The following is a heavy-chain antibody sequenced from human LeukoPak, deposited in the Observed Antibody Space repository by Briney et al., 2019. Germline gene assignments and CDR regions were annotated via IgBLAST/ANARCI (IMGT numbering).Heavy chain of an antibody. J-gene: IGHJ6*03. D-gene: IGHD6-25*01. CDR1: GFTFSSYA. Sequence: GSLRLSCAASGFTFSSYAMSWVRQAPGKGLEWVSAISGSGGSTYYADSVKGRFTISRDNSKNTLYLQMNSLRAEDTAVYYCVAAGNYYYYMDVWGKGTTVTVSS. CDR3: VAAGNYYYYMDV. CDR2: ISGSGGST. V-gene: IGHV3-23*01.